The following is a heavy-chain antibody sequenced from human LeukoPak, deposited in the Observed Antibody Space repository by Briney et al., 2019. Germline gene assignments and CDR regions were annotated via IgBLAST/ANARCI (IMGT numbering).Heavy chain of an antibody. V-gene: IGHV3-33*08. CDR3: ARSNDYGDYWFDP. CDR2: IWYDGSNK. CDR1: GFTFSSYA. D-gene: IGHD4-17*01. Sequence: GGPLRLSCAASGFTFSSYAMHWVRQAPGKGLEWVAVIWYDGSNKYYADSVKGRFTISRDNSKNTLYLQMNSLRAEDTAVYYCARSNDYGDYWFDPWGQGTLVTVSS. J-gene: IGHJ5*02.